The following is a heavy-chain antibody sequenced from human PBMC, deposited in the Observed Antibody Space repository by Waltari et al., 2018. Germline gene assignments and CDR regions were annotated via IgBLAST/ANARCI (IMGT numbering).Heavy chain of an antibody. J-gene: IGHJ3*02. CDR3: AKAGTSWGYCSSTSCFPAFDI. CDR1: GFTFSSYG. V-gene: IGHV3-30*02. CDR2: IRYDGSNK. D-gene: IGHD2-2*01. Sequence: QVQLVESGGGVVQPGGSLRLSCAASGFTFSSYGMHWVRQAPGKGLEWVAFIRYDGSNKYYADSVKGRFTISRDNSKNTLYLQMNSLRAEDTAVYYCAKAGTSWGYCSSTSCFPAFDIWGQGTMVTVSS.